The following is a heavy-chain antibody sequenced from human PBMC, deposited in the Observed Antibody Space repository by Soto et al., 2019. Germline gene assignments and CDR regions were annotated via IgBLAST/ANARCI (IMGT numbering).Heavy chain of an antibody. CDR2: IYPSGST. Sequence: QVRLQESGPGLVKPSGTLSLTCGVSGGSISNNNRWNWVRQSPGKGLEWIGEIYPSGSTNYNPSLXTXVXXSLDKSKNQVSLKLHFVAAADTAIYFCARGVVTTGYNWFDPWGQGTLVTVSS. D-gene: IGHD2-2*01. CDR1: GGSISNNNR. V-gene: IGHV4-4*02. J-gene: IGHJ5*02. CDR3: ARGVVTTGYNWFDP.